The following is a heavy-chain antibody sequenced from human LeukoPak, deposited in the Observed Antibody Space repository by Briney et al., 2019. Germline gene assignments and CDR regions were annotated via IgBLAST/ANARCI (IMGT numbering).Heavy chain of an antibody. D-gene: IGHD5-18*01. CDR1: GESISSYY. Sequence: SETLSLTCSVSGESISSYYWSWIRQSAGKGLEWIGRVSASGSTNYNPSLKSRVTISVDTSKNQFSLKLSSVTAADTAVYYCARGRGYSYGRLDYWGQGTLVTVSS. V-gene: IGHV4-4*07. CDR3: ARGRGYSYGRLDY. J-gene: IGHJ4*02. CDR2: VSASGST.